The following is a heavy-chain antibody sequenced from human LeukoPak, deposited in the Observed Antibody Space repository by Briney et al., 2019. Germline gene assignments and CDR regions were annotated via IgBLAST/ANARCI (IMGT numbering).Heavy chain of an antibody. J-gene: IGHJ4*02. CDR1: GFTFTNYN. CDR2: INPSGGST. D-gene: IGHD5-12*01. CDR3: ARSLTARGYSGYDSWGGFDY. Sequence: GASVKVSCKASGFTFTNYNMHWVRQAPGQGLEWMGIINPSGGSTNYAQNFQARVTMTRDMSTSTVYMELSSLRSEDTAVYYCARSLTARGYSGYDSWGGFDYWGQGTLVTVSS. V-gene: IGHV1-46*01.